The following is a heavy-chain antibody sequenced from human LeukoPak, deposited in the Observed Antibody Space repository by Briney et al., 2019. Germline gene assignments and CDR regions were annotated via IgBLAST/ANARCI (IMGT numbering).Heavy chain of an antibody. V-gene: IGHV3-30*03. Sequence: GGSLRLSCAASGFTFSSYGMHWVRQAPGKWLEWVAVISYDGSNKYYADSVKGRFTISRDNSKNTLYLQMNSLRAEDTAVYFWQRAAYDILTPYYYYYMDVWGKGTTVTVSS. CDR2: ISYDGSNK. CDR1: GFTFSSYG. CDR3: QRAAYDILTPYYYYYMDV. D-gene: IGHD3-9*01. J-gene: IGHJ6*03.